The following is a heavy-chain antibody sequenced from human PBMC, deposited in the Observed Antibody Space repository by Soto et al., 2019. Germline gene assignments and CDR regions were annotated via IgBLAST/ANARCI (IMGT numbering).Heavy chain of an antibody. V-gene: IGHV6-1*01. Sequence: SQTLSLTCAISGDSVSSNSAAWNWIRQSPSRGLEWLGRTYYRSKWYNDYPISVKGRITINPDTSKNRFSLQLNSVTPEDTALYYCARDPGGEYTYGQYYYLFHGMDVWGQGTTVTVSS. CDR1: GDSVSSNSAA. CDR2: TYYRSKWYN. D-gene: IGHD5-18*01. CDR3: ARDPGGEYTYGQYYYLFHGMDV. J-gene: IGHJ6*02.